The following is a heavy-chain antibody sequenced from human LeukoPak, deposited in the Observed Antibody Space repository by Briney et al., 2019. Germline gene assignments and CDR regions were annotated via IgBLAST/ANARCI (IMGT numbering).Heavy chain of an antibody. CDR1: GYTFTSHY. CDR2: INPSGGST. CDR3: ARALNIDEYYYDSSGYYSWGFDP. D-gene: IGHD3-22*01. J-gene: IGHJ5*02. V-gene: IGHV1-46*01. Sequence: ASVKVSCKAAGYTFTSHYMHWVRQAHGQGLEWMGIINPSGGSTSYAQKFQGRVTMTRDMSTSTVYMELSSLRSDGTAVYYCARALNIDEYYYDSSGYYSWGFDPWGQGNLVTVSS.